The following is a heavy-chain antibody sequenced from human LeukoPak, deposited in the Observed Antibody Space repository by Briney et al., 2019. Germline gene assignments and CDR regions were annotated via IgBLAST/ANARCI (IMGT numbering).Heavy chain of an antibody. J-gene: IGHJ4*02. Sequence: GESLRLSCAASGFTFSSYWMTWVRQAPGKGLELVANIKQDGSDKYYVDSVKGQFTISRDNARNSLYLQLNSLRAEDTAVYYCARGPPPGYDGSGSYPTFFDYWGQGTLLTVSS. D-gene: IGHD3-10*01. V-gene: IGHV3-7*01. CDR3: ARGPPPGYDGSGSYPTFFDY. CDR1: GFTFSSYW. CDR2: IKQDGSDK.